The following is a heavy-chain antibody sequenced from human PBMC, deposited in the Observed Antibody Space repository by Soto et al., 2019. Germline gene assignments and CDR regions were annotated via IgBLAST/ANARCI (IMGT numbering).Heavy chain of an antibody. CDR2: INPYNGNT. J-gene: IGHJ6*02. CDR3: ARYCAGNACYSRHYYAMDV. CDR1: GYTFTNYY. D-gene: IGHD2-21*02. V-gene: IGHV1-18*04. Sequence: QIQLMQSGSEMRRPGASVRISCKASGYTFTNYYAHWVRQAPGQGLQWMAMINPYNGNTNYARQFRGRVTLTTDTSTSAAYLELRNLGSDDAATYYCARYCAGNACYSRHYYAMDVWGQGTTVSVSS.